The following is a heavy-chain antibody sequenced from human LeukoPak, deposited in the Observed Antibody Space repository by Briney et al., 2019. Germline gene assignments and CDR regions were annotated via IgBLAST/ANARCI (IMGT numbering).Heavy chain of an antibody. CDR1: GGSINKFY. Sequence: SETLSLTRTVPGGSINKFYWSWIRQPPGKGLEWIGYVYYSGSTIYNPSLKSRVTMSVDMSKSQFSLKLSSVTAADTAVYYCARSWNYVGSAFDYWGQGTLVTVSS. V-gene: IGHV4-59*01. D-gene: IGHD1-7*01. J-gene: IGHJ4*02. CDR3: ARSWNYVGSAFDY. CDR2: VYYSGST.